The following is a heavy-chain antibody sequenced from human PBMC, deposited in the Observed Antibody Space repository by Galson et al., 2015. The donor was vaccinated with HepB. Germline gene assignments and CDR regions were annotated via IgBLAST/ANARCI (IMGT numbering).Heavy chain of an antibody. V-gene: IGHV1-2*02. D-gene: IGHD6-19*01. CDR3: ASIAVAGTGEWAFDI. Sequence: SVKVSCKASGYTFTGYYMHWVRQAPGQGLEWMGWINPNSGGTNYAQKFQGRVTMTRDTSISTAYMELSRLRSDDTAVYYCASIAVAGTGEWAFDIWGQGTMVTVSS. J-gene: IGHJ3*02. CDR2: INPNSGGT. CDR1: GYTFTGYY.